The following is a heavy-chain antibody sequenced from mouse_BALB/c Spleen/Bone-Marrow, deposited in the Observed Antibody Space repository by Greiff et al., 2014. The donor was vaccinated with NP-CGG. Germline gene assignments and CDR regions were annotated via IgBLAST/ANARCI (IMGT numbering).Heavy chain of an antibody. CDR3: AIITTGAWFAY. V-gene: IGHV14-3*02. D-gene: IGHD2-4*01. Sequence: EVQLQESGAELVKPGASVKLSCTASGFNIKDTYMHWVKQRPEQGLEWIGRIDPANGNTKYDPKFQGKATITADTSSNTAYLQLSSLTSEDTAVYYCAIITTGAWFAYWGQGTLVTVSA. J-gene: IGHJ3*01. CDR2: IDPANGNT. CDR1: GFNIKDTY.